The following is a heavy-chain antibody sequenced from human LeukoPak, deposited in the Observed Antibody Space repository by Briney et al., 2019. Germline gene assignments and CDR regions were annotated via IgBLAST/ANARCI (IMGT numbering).Heavy chain of an antibody. D-gene: IGHD5-24*01. CDR2: ISWNSDRI. J-gene: IGHJ4*02. CDR3: AKDRNGYNFYYFDY. V-gene: IGHV3-9*03. CDR1: GFTFNDYA. Sequence: GGSLRLSCAASGFTFNDYAMHWVRQAPGKGLEWVSGISWNSDRIVYADSVKGRFTISRDNAKNSLYLRMNSLRTEDMALYYCAKDRNGYNFYYFDYWGQGTLVTVSS.